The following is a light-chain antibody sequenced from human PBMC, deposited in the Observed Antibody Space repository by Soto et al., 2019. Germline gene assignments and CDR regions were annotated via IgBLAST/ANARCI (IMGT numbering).Light chain of an antibody. V-gene: IGKV1-5*01. CDR3: QQYYSYPPIT. CDR2: AAS. CDR1: QTISGW. Sequence: DIQMTQSPSTLSASVGDTVTITCRASQTISGWLAWYQQRPGKAPKLLIYAASTLQSGVPSRFSGSGSGTDFTLTISCLQSEDFATYYCQQYYSYPPITFGQGTRLEIK. J-gene: IGKJ5*01.